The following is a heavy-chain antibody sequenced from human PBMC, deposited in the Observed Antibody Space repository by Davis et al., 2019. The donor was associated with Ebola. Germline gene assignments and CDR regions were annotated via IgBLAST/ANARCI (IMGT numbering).Heavy chain of an antibody. CDR3: ARCLKLNGTADYYYGMDV. J-gene: IGHJ6*04. Sequence: AASVKVSCKASGYTFTGYYMHWVRQAPGQGLEWMGGIIPIFGKVNYAQKFQGRVTINADESTNTAYMELSSLGSEDSAVYYCARCLKLNGTADYYYGMDVWGKGTTVTVSS. CDR1: GYTFTGYY. D-gene: IGHD1-7*01. V-gene: IGHV1-69*13. CDR2: IIPIFGKV.